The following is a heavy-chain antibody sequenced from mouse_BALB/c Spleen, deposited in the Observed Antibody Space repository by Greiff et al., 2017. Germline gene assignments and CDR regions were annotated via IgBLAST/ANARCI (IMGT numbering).Heavy chain of an antibody. CDR2: INPSTGYT. V-gene: IGHV1-7*01. Sequence: QVQLQQSGAELAKPGASVKMSCKASGYTFTSYWMHWVKQRPGQGLEWIGYINPSTGYTEYNQKFKDKATLTADKSSSTAYMQLSSLTSEDSVVYYCARSGYDYAYYYAMDYWGQGTSVTVSS. J-gene: IGHJ4*01. CDR1: GYTFTSYW. CDR3: ARSGYDYAYYYAMDY. D-gene: IGHD2-4*01.